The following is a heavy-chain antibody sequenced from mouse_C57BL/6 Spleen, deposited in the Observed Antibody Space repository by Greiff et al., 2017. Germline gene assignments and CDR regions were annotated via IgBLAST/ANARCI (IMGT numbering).Heavy chain of an antibody. CDR3: ARGGLGRGYFDV. Sequence: DVKLVESGPGMVKPSQSLSLTCTVTGYSITSGYDWHWIRHFPGNKLEWMGYISYSGSTNYNPSLKSRISITHDTSKNHFFLKLNSVTTEDTATYYCARGGLGRGYFDVWGTGTTVTVSS. CDR2: ISYSGST. D-gene: IGHD4-1*01. CDR1: GYSITSGYD. V-gene: IGHV3-1*01. J-gene: IGHJ1*03.